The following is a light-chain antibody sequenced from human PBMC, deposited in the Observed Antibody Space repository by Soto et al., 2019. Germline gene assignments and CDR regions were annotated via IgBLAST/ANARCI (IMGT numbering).Light chain of an antibody. Sequence: QSALTQPASVSGSPGQSIAISCTGTSSDVGGYNYVSWYQQHPGKAPKLMIYDVSNRPSGASDRFSGSKSGNTASLTISGLQAEDEADYYCSSYTSSSPWVFGGGTKLTVL. V-gene: IGLV2-14*03. J-gene: IGLJ3*02. CDR1: SSDVGGYNY. CDR3: SSYTSSSPWV. CDR2: DVS.